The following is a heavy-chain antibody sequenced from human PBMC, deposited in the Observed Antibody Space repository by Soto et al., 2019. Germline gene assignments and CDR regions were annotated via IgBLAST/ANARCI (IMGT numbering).Heavy chain of an antibody. Sequence: QVQLVQSGAEVKKPGSSVTVSCKASGGTFSSYTISWVRQAPGQGLEWMGGIIPIFGTANYAQKFQGRVTXTXXXSXXTDYMELSSLRSEDTAVYYCARGNHRWLQLGYFDLWGRGTLVTVSS. V-gene: IGHV1-69*05. D-gene: IGHD5-12*01. CDR3: ARGNHRWLQLGYFDL. CDR2: IIPIFGTA. J-gene: IGHJ2*01. CDR1: GGTFSSYT.